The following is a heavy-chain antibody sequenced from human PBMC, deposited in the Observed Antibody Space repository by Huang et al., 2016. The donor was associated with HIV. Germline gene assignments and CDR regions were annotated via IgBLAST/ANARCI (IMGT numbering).Heavy chain of an antibody. CDR2: IYYSGSP. V-gene: IGHV4-39*01. J-gene: IGHJ4*02. CDR3: ARRQGSGYYFYFDY. Sequence: QLQLQESGPGLVKPSDTLSLNCTISGGSIKSRNYYWGWVRQAPGKGLEWIGDIYYSGSPYYNPSLRSRGSLSVDTSKKQVTLKVNAVIAADTAVYYCARRQGSGYYFYFDYWGRGIPVTVSA. D-gene: IGHD3-22*01. CDR1: GGSIKSRNYY.